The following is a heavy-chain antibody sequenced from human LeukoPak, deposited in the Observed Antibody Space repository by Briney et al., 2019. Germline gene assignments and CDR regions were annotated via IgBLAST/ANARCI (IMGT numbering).Heavy chain of an antibody. CDR1: GFTFSSYA. D-gene: IGHD3-3*01. J-gene: IGHJ4*02. CDR2: ISYDGSNK. CDR3: ARGGLRFLDN. Sequence: GGSLRLSCAASGFTFSSYAMHWVRQAPGKGLEWVAVISYDGSNKYYADSVKGRFTISRDNSKNTLYLQMNSLRAEDTAVYYCARGGLRFLDNWGQGTLVTVSS. V-gene: IGHV3-30-3*01.